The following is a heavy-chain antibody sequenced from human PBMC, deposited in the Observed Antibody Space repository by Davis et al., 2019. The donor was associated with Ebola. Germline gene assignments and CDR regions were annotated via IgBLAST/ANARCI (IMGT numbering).Heavy chain of an antibody. D-gene: IGHD5-12*01. J-gene: IGHJ6*02. CDR1: GFTFSSYG. Sequence: GESLKISCAASGFTFSSYGMHWVRQAPGKGLEWVAVIWYDGSNKYYADSGKGRFTISRDNSKNTLYLQMNSLRAEDTAVYYCAREGGLRTLDVWGQGTTVTVSS. CDR3: AREGGLRTLDV. V-gene: IGHV3-33*01. CDR2: IWYDGSNK.